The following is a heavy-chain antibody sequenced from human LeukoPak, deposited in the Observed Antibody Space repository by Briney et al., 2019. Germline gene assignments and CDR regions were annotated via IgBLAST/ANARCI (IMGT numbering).Heavy chain of an antibody. CDR1: GYTFTSYD. J-gene: IGHJ3*02. Sequence: GASVKVSCKASGYTFTSYDINWVRQATGQGLEWMGWMNPNSGNTGYAQKFQGRVTITRNTSISTAYMELSSLRSEDTAVYYCARDGILTGIAFDIWGQGTMVTVSS. D-gene: IGHD3-9*01. CDR3: ARDGILTGIAFDI. CDR2: MNPNSGNT. V-gene: IGHV1-8*03.